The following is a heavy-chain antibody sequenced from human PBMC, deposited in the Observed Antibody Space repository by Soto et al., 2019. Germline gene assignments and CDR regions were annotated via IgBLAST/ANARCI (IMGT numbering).Heavy chain of an antibody. D-gene: IGHD2-2*01. V-gene: IGHV1-3*04. Sequence: QVQLVQSGAEVKKPGASVKVSCKAFGYTFANYAIHWVRQAPGQRPEWMGWINTGKGNTEYSQEIQDRATITRDTSASTAYLELSGLRSEDTAIYYCARAGDDCRTTKCYVIDYWGQGTLVTVSS. J-gene: IGHJ4*02. CDR2: INTGKGNT. CDR1: GYTFANYA. CDR3: ARAGDDCRTTKCYVIDY.